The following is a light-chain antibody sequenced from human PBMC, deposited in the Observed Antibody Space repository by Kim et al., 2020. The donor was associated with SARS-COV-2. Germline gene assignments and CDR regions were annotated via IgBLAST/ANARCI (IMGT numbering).Light chain of an antibody. CDR1: RSNIGSNT. Sequence: GQRVTISCSGSRSNIGSNTVNWYQHRPGTAPKVLMYTDNERPSGVPDRFSGSKSGTSASLVISALQAEDEADYYCAAWDDSLSGRVFGGGTKLTVL. J-gene: IGLJ3*02. CDR2: TDN. CDR3: AAWDDSLSGRV. V-gene: IGLV1-44*01.